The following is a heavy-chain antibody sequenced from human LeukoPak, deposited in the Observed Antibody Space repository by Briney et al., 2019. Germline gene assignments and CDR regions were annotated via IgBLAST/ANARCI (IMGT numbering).Heavy chain of an antibody. J-gene: IGHJ4*02. V-gene: IGHV4-59*08. Sequence: SETLSLTCTVSGGSMSPYHWGWIRQPPGKGLEWTGYIYYSGSTNYNPSLKSRVTMSVDTSKNQFSLKLSSVTAADTAVYYCARGGSPRFDYWGQGTLVTVSS. D-gene: IGHD1-26*01. CDR1: GGSMSPYH. CDR3: ARGGSPRFDY. CDR2: IYYSGST.